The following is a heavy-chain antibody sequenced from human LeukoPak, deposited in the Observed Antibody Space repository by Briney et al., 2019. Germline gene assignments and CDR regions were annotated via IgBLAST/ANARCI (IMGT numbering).Heavy chain of an antibody. CDR2: IDPNSGGT. J-gene: IGHJ5*02. Sequence: GASVKVSCKASGYTFTGYYMHWVRQAPGQGLEWMGWIDPNSGGTNYAQKFQGRVTMTRDTSISTAYMELSRLRSDDTAVYYCARVIWDYGDYVNRFDPWGQGTLVTVSS. CDR3: ARVIWDYGDYVNRFDP. D-gene: IGHD4-17*01. CDR1: GYTFTGYY. V-gene: IGHV1-2*02.